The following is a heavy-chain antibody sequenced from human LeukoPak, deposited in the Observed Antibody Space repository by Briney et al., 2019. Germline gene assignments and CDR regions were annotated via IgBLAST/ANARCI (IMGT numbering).Heavy chain of an antibody. D-gene: IGHD5-18*01. V-gene: IGHV4-30-4*01. Sequence: SETLSLTCTVSGGSISSGDYYWSWIRQPPGKGLAWIGYIYYSGSTYYNPSLKSRVTISVDTSKNQFSLKLSSVTAADTAVYYCAREVRGYSYGYFDYWGQGTLVTVSS. CDR2: IYYSGST. J-gene: IGHJ4*02. CDR3: AREVRGYSYGYFDY. CDR1: GGSISSGDYY.